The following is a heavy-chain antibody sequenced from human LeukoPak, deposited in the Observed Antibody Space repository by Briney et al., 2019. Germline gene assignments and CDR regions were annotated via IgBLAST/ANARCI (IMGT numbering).Heavy chain of an antibody. CDR2: ISCSSSFI. Sequence: GGSLSLSRAASRLTLRTYTMKGVRQAPARGLEWVASISCSSSFIYYPDSVKGGFTLSSDNPMHSLYLHMSSLRAEDTAVYYCASDDGIQNVRAGWTVYSSYYMDVWGKGTTVTVSS. D-gene: IGHD5-18*01. J-gene: IGHJ6*03. CDR1: RLTLRTYT. V-gene: IGHV3-21*01. CDR3: ASDDGIQNVRAGWTVYSSYYMDV.